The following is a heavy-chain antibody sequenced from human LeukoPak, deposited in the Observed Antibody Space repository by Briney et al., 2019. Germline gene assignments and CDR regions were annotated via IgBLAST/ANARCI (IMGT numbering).Heavy chain of an antibody. Sequence: ASVKVSCKASGYTFTSYSISWVRQAPGQGLEWMGWINPNSGGTNYAQTFQGRVTMTRDTSITTAYLELSRLRSDDTAVYYCARIGYNHYFDYWGQGTLVTVSS. D-gene: IGHD5-24*01. V-gene: IGHV1-2*02. CDR1: GYTFTSYS. CDR3: ARIGYNHYFDY. J-gene: IGHJ4*02. CDR2: INPNSGGT.